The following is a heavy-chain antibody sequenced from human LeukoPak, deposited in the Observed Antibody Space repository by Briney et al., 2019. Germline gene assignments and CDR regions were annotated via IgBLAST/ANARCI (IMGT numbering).Heavy chain of an antibody. J-gene: IGHJ4*02. CDR3: AKGLLNRWDGIAAAVNGKYYFDY. D-gene: IGHD6-13*01. V-gene: IGHV3-23*01. CDR2: ISGSGGST. CDR1: GFTFSSYA. Sequence: PGGSLRLSCAASGFTFSSYAMSWVRQAPGKGLEWVSAISGSGGSTYYADSVKGRFTISRDNSKNTLYLQMNSLRAEDTALYYCAKGLLNRWDGIAAAVNGKYYFDYWGQGTLVTVSS.